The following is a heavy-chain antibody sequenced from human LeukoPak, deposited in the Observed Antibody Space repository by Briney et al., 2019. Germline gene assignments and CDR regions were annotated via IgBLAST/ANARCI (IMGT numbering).Heavy chain of an antibody. CDR2: IYSGGST. Sequence: PGGSLRLSCAASGFTVSSNYMSWVRQAPGKGLEWVSVIYSGGSTYYADSVKGRFTISRDNSKNTLYLQMNRLRAEDTAVYFCAKDSSSRGWYFEHWGQGTLVTVSS. V-gene: IGHV3-53*05. CDR3: AKDSSSRGWYFEH. J-gene: IGHJ4*02. D-gene: IGHD6-19*01. CDR1: GFTVSSNY.